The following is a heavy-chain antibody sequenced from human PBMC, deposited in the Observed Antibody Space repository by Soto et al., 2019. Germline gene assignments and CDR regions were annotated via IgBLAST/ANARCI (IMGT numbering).Heavy chain of an antibody. CDR1: GGSISSSSYY. V-gene: IGHV4-39*01. D-gene: IGHD3-3*01. Sequence: SETLSLTCTFSGGSISSSSYYWGWIRQPPGKGLEWIGSIYYSGSTYYNPSLKSRVTISVDTSKNQFSLKLSSVTAADTAVYYCARQRSTIFGVVPAVGYYYYYYMDVWGKGTTVT. CDR2: IYYSGST. CDR3: ARQRSTIFGVVPAVGYYYYYYMDV. J-gene: IGHJ6*03.